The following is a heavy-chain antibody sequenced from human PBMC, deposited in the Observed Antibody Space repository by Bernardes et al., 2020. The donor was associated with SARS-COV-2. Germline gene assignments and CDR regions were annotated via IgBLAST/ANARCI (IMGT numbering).Heavy chain of an antibody. V-gene: IGHV3-33*01. D-gene: IGHD1-26*01. Sequence: GGSLRLSCTASGFTLSNYGMHWVRQAPGKGLEWVTNIWYNGGSQYYSESVKGRFTISRDNSKNTLYLQMNSLRADDTAVYYCARDLSGYDTLDIWGQGTMVTVSS. CDR3: ARDLSGYDTLDI. CDR2: IWYNGGSQ. CDR1: GFTLSNYG. J-gene: IGHJ3*02.